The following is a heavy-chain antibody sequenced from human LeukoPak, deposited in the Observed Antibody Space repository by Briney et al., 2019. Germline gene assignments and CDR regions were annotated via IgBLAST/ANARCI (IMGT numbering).Heavy chain of an antibody. CDR1: GFTFSDSY. CDR3: ARDRLNRGFDP. V-gene: IGHV3-11*01. J-gene: IGHJ5*02. D-gene: IGHD1-14*01. Sequence: GGSLRLSCAASGFTFSDSYMSWIRQAPGKGLEWVSYISSSGSTIYYADSVKDRFTISRDNAKNSLYLQMNGLRAEDTAVYYCARDRLNRGFDPWGQGTLVTVSS. CDR2: ISSSGSTI.